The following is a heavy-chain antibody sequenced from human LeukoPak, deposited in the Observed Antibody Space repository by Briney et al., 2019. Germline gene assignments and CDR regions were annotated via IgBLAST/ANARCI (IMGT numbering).Heavy chain of an antibody. D-gene: IGHD2-21*02. V-gene: IGHV4-34*01. J-gene: IGHJ5*02. CDR2: INHSGST. Sequence: SETLSLTCAVYGGSFSGYYWSWIRQPPGKGLKWIGEINHSGSTNYNPSLKSRVTMSVDTSKNQISLKVTSVTAADTAVYYCARLSTAYCGGDCYSGWFDPWGQGTLVTVSS. CDR1: GGSFSGYY. CDR3: ARLSTAYCGGDCYSGWFDP.